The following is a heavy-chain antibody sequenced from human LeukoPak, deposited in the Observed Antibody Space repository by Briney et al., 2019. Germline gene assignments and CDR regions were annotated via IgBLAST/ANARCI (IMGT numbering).Heavy chain of an antibody. J-gene: IGHJ3*02. CDR3: ARDRERIGGYSYGTDALDI. D-gene: IGHD5-18*01. V-gene: IGHV3-30*03. Sequence: GGSLRLSCAASGFTFSSYGMHWVRQAPGKGLEWVAVISYDGSNKYYADSVKGRFTISRDNSKNSLYLQMNSLRAEDTAVYYCARDRERIGGYSYGTDALDIWGQGTMVTVSS. CDR2: ISYDGSNK. CDR1: GFTFSSYG.